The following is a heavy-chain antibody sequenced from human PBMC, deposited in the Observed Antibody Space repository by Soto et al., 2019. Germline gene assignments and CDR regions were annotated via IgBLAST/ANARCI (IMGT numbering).Heavy chain of an antibody. D-gene: IGHD6-13*01. Sequence: QVQLQESGPGLLKPSQTLSLTCTVSGGSISSGDYYWSWIRQPPGKGLEWIGSIYYSGSTYYNPSLKXRXTXSXXTSKNQFSLKLNSVTAADTAVYYCASRHSSPYFDYWGQGTLVTVSS. J-gene: IGHJ4*02. CDR3: ASRHSSPYFDY. V-gene: IGHV4-30-4*01. CDR1: GGSISSGDYY. CDR2: IYYSGST.